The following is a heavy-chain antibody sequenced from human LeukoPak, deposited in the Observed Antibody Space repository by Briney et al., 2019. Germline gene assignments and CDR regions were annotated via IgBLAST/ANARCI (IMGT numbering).Heavy chain of an antibody. CDR1: GFPLSTYG. V-gene: IGHV3-30*02. Sequence: GVSLRLSCVPSGFPLSTYGVHWVRQAPGSGLEWVAYIHFDGYTANYADSVKGRFTISRENSKNTLYLQMNSLRTEDTAVYYCAKDVAYTFDYWGQGTLVTVSS. J-gene: IGHJ4*02. CDR3: AKDVAYTFDY. D-gene: IGHD3-16*01. CDR2: IHFDGYTA.